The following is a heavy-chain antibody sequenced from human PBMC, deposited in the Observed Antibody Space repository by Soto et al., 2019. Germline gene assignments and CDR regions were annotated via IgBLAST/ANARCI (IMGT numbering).Heavy chain of an antibody. D-gene: IGHD3-3*01. V-gene: IGHV3-23*01. CDR1: GFTFSSYA. CDR3: AKKGFTIFGVVTRRGDWFDP. J-gene: IGHJ5*02. Sequence: EVQLLESGGGLVQPGGSLRLSCAASGFTFSSYAMSWVRQAPGKGLEWVSAISGSGGSTYYADSVKGRFTISRDNSKNTRYLQMNSLRAEDTAVYYCAKKGFTIFGVVTRRGDWFDPWGQGTLVTVSS. CDR2: ISGSGGST.